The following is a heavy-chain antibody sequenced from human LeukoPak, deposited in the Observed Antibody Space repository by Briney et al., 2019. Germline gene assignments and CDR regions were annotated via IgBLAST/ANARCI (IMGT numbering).Heavy chain of an antibody. CDR3: ATNDLGYCSTPSCGSFDY. CDR1: VYTLTKLS. V-gene: IGHV1-24*01. Sequence: ASVKVSCKVSVYTLTKLSMHWVRQPPGKGLEWMGGFDPEDGETIYAQKFQGRVTMTEHTSTDTPYMELSSLRSEDTAVYYCATNDLGYCSTPSCGSFDYWGQGTLVTVSS. D-gene: IGHD2-2*01. CDR2: FDPEDGET. J-gene: IGHJ4*02.